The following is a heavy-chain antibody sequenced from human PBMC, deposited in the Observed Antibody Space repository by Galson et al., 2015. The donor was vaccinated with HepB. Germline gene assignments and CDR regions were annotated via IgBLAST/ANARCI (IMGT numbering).Heavy chain of an antibody. CDR3: AQDLTYYYGSGSYFVGMGV. D-gene: IGHD3-10*01. J-gene: IGHJ6*02. CDR2: ITWNGDFT. V-gene: IGHV3-9*01. Sequence: SLRLSCAVSGFTFEDYAMHWVRQVPGKGLEWVSGITWNGDFTGYAESVRGRFTISRDNARNSLYLQMNSLRSEDTALYYCAQDLTYYYGSGSYFVGMGVWGQGTTVTVSS. CDR1: GFTFEDYA.